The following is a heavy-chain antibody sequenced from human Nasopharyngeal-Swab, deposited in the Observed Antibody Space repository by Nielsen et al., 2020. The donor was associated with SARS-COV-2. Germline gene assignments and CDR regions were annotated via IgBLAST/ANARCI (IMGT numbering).Heavy chain of an antibody. D-gene: IGHD6-19*01. Sequence: GESLKISCAASGFTFSSYSMNWVRQAPGKGLEWVSSISSSSSYIYYADSMKGRFTISRDNAKNSLYLQMSSLRAEDTAVYYCARHSGWSFDYWGQGTLVTVSS. CDR3: ARHSGWSFDY. J-gene: IGHJ4*02. CDR2: ISSSSSYI. CDR1: GFTFSSYS. V-gene: IGHV3-21*01.